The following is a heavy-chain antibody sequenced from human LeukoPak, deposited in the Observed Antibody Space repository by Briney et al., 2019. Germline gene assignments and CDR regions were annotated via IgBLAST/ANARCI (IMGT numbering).Heavy chain of an antibody. CDR3: ARDSGSTWYNNWFDP. Sequence: ASVKVSCKASGYTFTAYYIHWVRQAPGQGLEWMGWIHSNSGGTNYPQKFQGRVTMTRDTSISTVYMELSRLKSDDTALYYCARDSGSTWYNNWFDPWGQGTLVTVSS. D-gene: IGHD6-13*01. J-gene: IGHJ5*02. CDR2: IHSNSGGT. V-gene: IGHV1-2*02. CDR1: GYTFTAYY.